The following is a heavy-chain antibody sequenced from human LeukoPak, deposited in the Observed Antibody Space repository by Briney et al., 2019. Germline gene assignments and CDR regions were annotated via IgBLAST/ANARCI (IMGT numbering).Heavy chain of an antibody. CDR3: ARVTGYMTEDYFDY. J-gene: IGHJ4*02. D-gene: IGHD6-13*01. CDR2: IYYSAST. Sequence: SETLSLTCTVSGGSINSYYWSWIRQPPGKGLEWIGYIYYSASTNYNPSLKSRVTISVDTSKNQFSLRLSSVTAADTAVYYCARVTGYMTEDYFDYWGQGTLITVSS. V-gene: IGHV4-59*01. CDR1: GGSINSYY.